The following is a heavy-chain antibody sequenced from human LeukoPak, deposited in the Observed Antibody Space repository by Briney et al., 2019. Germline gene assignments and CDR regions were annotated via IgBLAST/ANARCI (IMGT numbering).Heavy chain of an antibody. CDR2: ISGSGGTT. D-gene: IGHD2-15*01. CDR1: GFTFSSYA. J-gene: IGHJ4*02. Sequence: PGGSLRLPRVASGFTFSSYAMSWVRQAPGKGLEWVSGISGSGGTTYYADSVKGRFTISRDNSKNTLYLQMNSLRAEDTAVYYCAKSRSWYYFDYWGQGTLVTVSS. CDR3: AKSRSWYYFDY. V-gene: IGHV3-23*01.